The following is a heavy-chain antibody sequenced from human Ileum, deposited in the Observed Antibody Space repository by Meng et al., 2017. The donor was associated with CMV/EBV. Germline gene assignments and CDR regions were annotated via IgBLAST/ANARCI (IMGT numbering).Heavy chain of an antibody. J-gene: IGHJ4*02. D-gene: IGHD1-26*01. Sequence: ALSGDSVSSNSATWNWLRQSPSRGLEWLGRTYYRSKWYNDYAVSVKSRITINPDTSKNQFSLQLNSVTPEDTAVYYCARGRYGALDYWGQGTLVTVSS. CDR2: TYYRSKWYN. CDR3: ARGRYGALDY. V-gene: IGHV6-1*01. CDR1: GDSVSSNSAT.